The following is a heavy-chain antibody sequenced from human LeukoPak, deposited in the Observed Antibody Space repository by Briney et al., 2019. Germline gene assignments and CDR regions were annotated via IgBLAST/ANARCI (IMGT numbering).Heavy chain of an antibody. D-gene: IGHD6-19*01. CDR3: ARDSRAVAADSDY. Sequence: GGTLRLSCAAFGFTFSSYGMSWVRQAPGKGLEWVSSISSSGSYIYYADSVKGRFTISRDNAKNSLYLQTNSLRAEDTAEYFCARDSRAVAADSDYWGQGTLVTVSS. J-gene: IGHJ4*02. CDR1: GFTFSSYG. V-gene: IGHV3-21*01. CDR2: ISSSGSYI.